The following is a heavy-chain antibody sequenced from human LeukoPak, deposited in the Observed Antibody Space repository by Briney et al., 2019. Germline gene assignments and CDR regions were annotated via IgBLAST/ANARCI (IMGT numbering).Heavy chain of an antibody. CDR2: ISSSSSTI. Sequence: GGSLRLSCAVSGFTFSSYSMNWVRQAPGKGLEWVSYISSSSSTIYYADSVKGRFTISRDNAKNSLYLQMNSLRAEDTAVYYCARRASGSSWPFDYWGQGTLVTVSS. D-gene: IGHD6-13*01. CDR1: GFTFSSYS. J-gene: IGHJ4*02. CDR3: ARRASGSSWPFDY. V-gene: IGHV3-48*04.